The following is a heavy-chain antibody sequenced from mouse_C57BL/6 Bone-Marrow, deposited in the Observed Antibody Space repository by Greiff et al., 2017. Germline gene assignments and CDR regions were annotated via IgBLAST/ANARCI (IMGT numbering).Heavy chain of an antibody. D-gene: IGHD1-1*01. CDR3: TRESYYYGSRPYYYAMDY. J-gene: IGHJ4*01. V-gene: IGHV5-9-1*02. CDR1: GFTFSSYA. Sequence: EVMLVESGEGLVKPGGSLKLSCAASGFTFSSYAMSWVRQTPEKRLEWVAYISSGGDYIYYADTVKGRFTISRDNARNTLYLQMSSLKSEDTAMYYCTRESYYYGSRPYYYAMDYWGQGTSVTVSS. CDR2: ISSGGDYI.